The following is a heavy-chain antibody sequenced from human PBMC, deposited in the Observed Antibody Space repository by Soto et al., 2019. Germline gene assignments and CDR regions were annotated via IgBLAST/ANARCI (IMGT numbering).Heavy chain of an antibody. Sequence: QVQLVQSGAEVKKPGSSVKVSCKASGGTFSSYAISWVRQAPGQGLEWMGGIIPIFGTANYAQKCQGRGPXXAXEXXSTAYMELSSLRSEDTAVYYCARVPQEEMATIIGYWGQGTLVTVSS. CDR3: ARVPQEEMATIIGY. CDR1: GGTFSSYA. V-gene: IGHV1-69*12. J-gene: IGHJ4*02. CDR2: IIPIFGTA. D-gene: IGHD5-12*01.